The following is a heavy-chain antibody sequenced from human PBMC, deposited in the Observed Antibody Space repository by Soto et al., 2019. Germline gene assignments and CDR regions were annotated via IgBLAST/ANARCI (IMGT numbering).Heavy chain of an antibody. CDR2: INPSGGST. V-gene: IGHV1-46*01. Sequence: ASVKVSCKASGYTFTSYYMHWVRQAPGQGLEWMGIINPSGGSTSYAQKFQGRVTMTRDTSTSTVYMELSSLRSEDTAVYYCARGSTVAPGGPQKDFDYGGQGPLVTVPS. D-gene: IGHD4-17*01. CDR1: GYTFTSYY. J-gene: IGHJ4*02. CDR3: ARGSTVAPGGPQKDFDY.